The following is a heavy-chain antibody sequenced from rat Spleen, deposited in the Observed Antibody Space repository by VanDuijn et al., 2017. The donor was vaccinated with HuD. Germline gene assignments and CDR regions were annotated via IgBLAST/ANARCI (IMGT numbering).Heavy chain of an antibody. CDR3: TTKAD. CDR1: GFTFSNFV. V-gene: IGHV5-25*01. Sequence: EVELVESGGGLVQPGRPMKLSCAPSGFTFSNFVMAWVRQAPTKGLEWVASISISGGPTYYRDSVKGRFTISRDDAKSTLYLQMGSLRSEDTATYYCTTKADWGQGVMVTVSS. CDR2: ISISGGPT. J-gene: IGHJ2*01.